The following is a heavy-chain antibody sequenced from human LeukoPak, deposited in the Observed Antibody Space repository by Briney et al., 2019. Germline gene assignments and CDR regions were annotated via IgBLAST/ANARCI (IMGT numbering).Heavy chain of an antibody. J-gene: IGHJ4*02. V-gene: IGHV4-38-2*02. D-gene: IGHD3-3*01. CDR3: GSGGPTIFGVVKKLYFDY. CDR2: IYHSGST. CDR1: GYSISSGYY. Sequence: PSETLSLTCTVSGYSISSGYYWGWIRQPPGKGLEWIGSIYHSGSTYYNPSLKSRVTISVDTSKNQFSLKLSSVTAADTAVYYLGSGGPTIFGVVKKLYFDYWGQGTLVTVSS.